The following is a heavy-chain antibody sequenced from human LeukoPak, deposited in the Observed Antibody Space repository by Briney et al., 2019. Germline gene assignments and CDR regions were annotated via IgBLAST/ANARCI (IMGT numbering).Heavy chain of an antibody. CDR2: ISAYNGNT. CDR1: GYTFTSYG. J-gene: IGHJ4*02. D-gene: IGHD3-22*01. Sequence: ASVKVSCKASGYTFTSYGISWVRQAPGQGLEWMGWISAYNGNTNYAQKLQGRVTMTTDTSTSTAYMELRSLRSDDTAVYYCARVESKYYDSSGYPTYWGQGTLVAVSS. CDR3: ARVESKYYDSSGYPTY. V-gene: IGHV1-18*01.